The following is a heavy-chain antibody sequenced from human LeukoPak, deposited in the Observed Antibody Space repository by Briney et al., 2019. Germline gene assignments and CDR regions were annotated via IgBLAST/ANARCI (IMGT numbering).Heavy chain of an antibody. CDR1: GYTFTGYY. J-gene: IGHJ4*02. CDR2: INLNSGGT. Sequence: ASVKVSCMASGYTFTGYYMHWVRQAPGQGLEWMGWINLNSGGTNYAQKFQDRVTMTRDTSISTAYMELSRLRFDDTAVYYCARSPDILTGENFDYWGQGTLVTVSS. V-gene: IGHV1-2*02. CDR3: ARSPDILTGENFDY. D-gene: IGHD3-9*01.